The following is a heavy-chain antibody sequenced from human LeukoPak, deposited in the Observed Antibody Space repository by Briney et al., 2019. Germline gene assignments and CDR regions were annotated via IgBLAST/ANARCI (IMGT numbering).Heavy chain of an antibody. J-gene: IGHJ5*02. CDR1: GGSISSSSYY. D-gene: IGHD2-2*01. CDR3: ARPRGCSSTSCYRVWFDP. V-gene: IGHV4-39*01. Sequence: SETLSLTCTVSGGSISSSSYYWGWIRQPPGKGLEWIGSIYYSGSTYYNPSLKSRVTISVDTSKNQFSLKLSSVTAADTAVYYCARPRGCSSTSCYRVWFDPWGQGTLVIVSS. CDR2: IYYSGST.